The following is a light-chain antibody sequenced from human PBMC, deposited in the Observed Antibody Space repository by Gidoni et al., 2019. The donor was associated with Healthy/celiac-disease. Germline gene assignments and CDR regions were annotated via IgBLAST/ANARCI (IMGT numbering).Light chain of an antibody. Sequence: DIVMTQSPDSLAVSLGERATINCKSSQSVFYSSNNKNYLAWYQQKPRQPPKLLIYWASTRESWVPDRFSGSGSGTDFTLTISSLQAEDVAVYYCQQYYSTPYTFXQXTKLEIK. CDR2: WAS. V-gene: IGKV4-1*01. J-gene: IGKJ2*01. CDR1: QSVFYSSNNKNY. CDR3: QQYYSTPYT.